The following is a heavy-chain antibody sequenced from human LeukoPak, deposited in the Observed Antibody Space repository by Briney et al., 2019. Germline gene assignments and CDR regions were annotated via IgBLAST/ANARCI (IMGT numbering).Heavy chain of an antibody. J-gene: IGHJ5*02. CDR3: ARDARSIDILTWFDP. V-gene: IGHV7-4-1*02. Sequence: GASVKVSCKASGYTFTSYAMNWVRQAPGRGLEWMGWINTNTGNPTYAQGFTGRFVFSLDTSVSTAYLQISSLKAEDTAVYYCARDARSIDILTWFDPWGQGTLVTVSS. CDR2: INTNTGNP. D-gene: IGHD3-9*01. CDR1: GYTFTSYA.